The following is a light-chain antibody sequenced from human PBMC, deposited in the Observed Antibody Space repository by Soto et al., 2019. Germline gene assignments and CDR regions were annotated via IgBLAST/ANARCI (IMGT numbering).Light chain of an antibody. CDR1: QSVLYSSNNKNY. V-gene: IGKV4-1*01. J-gene: IGKJ2*01. Sequence: DIVMTQSPDSLAVSLGERATINCKSSQSVLYSSNNKNYLAWYQQRPGQPPKLVIYWASTRESGVPDRFSVSGSGTDFTLTNTSLQAEDGAVYYCQQYESTAPSFGQGTKLESK. CDR3: QQYESTAPS. CDR2: WAS.